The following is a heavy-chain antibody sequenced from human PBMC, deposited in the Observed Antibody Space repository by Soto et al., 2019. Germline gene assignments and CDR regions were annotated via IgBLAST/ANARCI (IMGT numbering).Heavy chain of an antibody. CDR1: GFTFSSYW. V-gene: IGHV3-74*01. Sequence: EVQLVESGGGLVQPGGSLRLSCAASGFTFSSYWMHWVRQAPGKGLVWVSRINSDGSSTNYADSVNGQFTISRDNAKNTLYWQMNSLRAEDTAVYYCGRGASGSYRLDYWGQGTLVTVSS. D-gene: IGHD3-10*01. CDR3: GRGASGSYRLDY. CDR2: INSDGSST. J-gene: IGHJ4*02.